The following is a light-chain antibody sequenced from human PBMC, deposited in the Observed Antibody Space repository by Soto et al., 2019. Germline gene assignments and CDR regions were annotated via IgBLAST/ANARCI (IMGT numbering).Light chain of an antibody. CDR3: GTWDSSLSAGV. Sequence: QSVLTQPPSVSAAPGQKVTISCSGSSSNIGNNYVSWYQQLPGTAPKLLISENNQRPSGIPDRFSGSKSGTSATLDITGLQTGDEADYYCGTWDSSLSAGVFGGGTKLTVL. CDR1: SSNIGNNY. CDR2: ENN. J-gene: IGLJ3*02. V-gene: IGLV1-51*02.